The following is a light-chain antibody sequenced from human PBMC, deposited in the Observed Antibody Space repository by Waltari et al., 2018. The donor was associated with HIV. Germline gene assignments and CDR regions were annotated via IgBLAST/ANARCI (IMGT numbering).Light chain of an antibody. J-gene: IGLJ2*01. CDR3: QAWDSSAAVV. CDR1: KLENNY. V-gene: IGLV3-1*01. CDR2: QDT. Sequence: SYDLIQPPSVSMSPGQTASITCYGDKLENNYVCWYQQKPGQSPLLLIYQDTKRPPGTPERFSGSNSGNTATLTISGTQAMDEADYYCQAWDSSAAVVFGGGTKLTVL.